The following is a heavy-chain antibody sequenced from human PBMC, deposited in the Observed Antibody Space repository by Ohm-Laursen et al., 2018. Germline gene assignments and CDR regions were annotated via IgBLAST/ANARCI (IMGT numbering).Heavy chain of an antibody. CDR3: ARDGGSYQDDVFDI. Sequence: PRLSCAASGFTFSDYYMSWIRQAPGKGLEWASYISSSGSTIYYADSVKGRFTISRDNAKNSLYLQMNSLRAEDTAVYYCARDGGSYQDDVFDIWGQGTMVTVSS. CDR1: GFTFSDYY. V-gene: IGHV3-11*01. D-gene: IGHD3-16*01. CDR2: ISSSGSTI. J-gene: IGHJ3*02.